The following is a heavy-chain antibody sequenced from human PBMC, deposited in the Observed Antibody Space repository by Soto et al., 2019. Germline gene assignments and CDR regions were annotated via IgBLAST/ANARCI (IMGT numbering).Heavy chain of an antibody. Sequence: EVQLVESGGGLVQPGGSLRLSCAASGFTFRSYSMNWVRQAPGKGLEWVSYISSSRSTIYYADSVKGRFTISRDNAKNSLYLQMNSLRAEDTAVYYCARDCPGSSTTCYGNEWFDSWGQGTLVTVSS. CDR2: ISSSRSTI. J-gene: IGHJ5*01. D-gene: IGHD2-2*01. V-gene: IGHV3-48*01. CDR3: ARDCPGSSTTCYGNEWFDS. CDR1: GFTFRSYS.